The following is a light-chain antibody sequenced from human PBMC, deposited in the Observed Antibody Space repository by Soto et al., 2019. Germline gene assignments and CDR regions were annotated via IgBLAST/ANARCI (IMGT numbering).Light chain of an antibody. CDR1: QSISNTY. CDR2: AAS. J-gene: IGKJ2*01. CDR3: EQYHSSPYT. V-gene: IGKV3-20*01. Sequence: EIVLTQSPGTLSLSPGERATLSCRASQSISNTYFAWYQHKPGQAPRLLIYAASSRETGIPDRFSGSGSGTDFTLTISRVEPEDFAVYYCEQYHSSPYTFGQGTKLEMK.